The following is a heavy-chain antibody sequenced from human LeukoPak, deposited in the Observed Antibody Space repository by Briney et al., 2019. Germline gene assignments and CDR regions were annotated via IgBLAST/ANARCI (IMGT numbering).Heavy chain of an antibody. V-gene: IGHV5-51*01. D-gene: IGHD6-19*01. CDR3: ARLSPAAGILRGFDY. CDR1: GYSFTSYW. CDR2: IYPGDSDT. J-gene: IGHJ4*02. Sequence: GESLKISCKGSGYSFTSYWIGWVRQMPGKGLEWMGIIYPGDSDTRYSPSFQGQVTISADKSISTAYLQWSSLKASDTAMYYCARLSPAAGILRGFDYWGQGTLVTVSS.